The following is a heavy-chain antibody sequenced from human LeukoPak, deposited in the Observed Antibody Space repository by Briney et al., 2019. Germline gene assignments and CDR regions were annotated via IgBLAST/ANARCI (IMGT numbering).Heavy chain of an antibody. Sequence: SETLSLTCAVYGGSFSGYYWSWIRQPPGKGLEWIGEINHSGSTNYNPSLKSRVTISVDTSKNQFSLKLSSVTAADTAVYYCARRRGKYYDWFDPWGQGTLVTVSS. CDR2: INHSGST. J-gene: IGHJ5*02. D-gene: IGHD3-16*01. CDR3: ARRRGKYYDWFDP. V-gene: IGHV4-34*01. CDR1: GGSFSGYY.